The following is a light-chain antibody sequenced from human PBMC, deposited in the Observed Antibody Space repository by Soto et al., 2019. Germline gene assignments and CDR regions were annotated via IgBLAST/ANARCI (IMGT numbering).Light chain of an antibody. CDR3: SSYTSSNSLYV. J-gene: IGLJ1*01. CDR1: SSDGGGYNY. V-gene: IGLV2-14*01. CDR2: DVN. Sequence: QSVLTQPASVSGSPGQSITISCTGTSSDGGGYNYVSWYQQHPGKAPKLMIYDVNNRPSGVSDRFSGSKSGNTASLTISGLQAVDEADYFCSSYTSSNSLYVLGSGTKVTVL.